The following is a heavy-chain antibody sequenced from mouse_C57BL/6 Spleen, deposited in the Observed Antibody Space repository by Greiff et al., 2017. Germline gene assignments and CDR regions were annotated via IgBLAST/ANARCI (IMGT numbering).Heavy chain of an antibody. J-gene: IGHJ3*01. CDR1: GYSFTGYY. CDR3: AREGNYGFAY. CDR2: INPSTGGT. Sequence: VQLKQSGPELVKPGASVKISCKASGYSFTGYYMNWVKQSPEKSLEWIGEINPSTGGTTYNQKFKAKATLTVDKSSSTAYMQLKSLTSEDSAVYYCAREGNYGFAYWGQGTLVTVSA. D-gene: IGHD1-1*01. V-gene: IGHV1-42*01.